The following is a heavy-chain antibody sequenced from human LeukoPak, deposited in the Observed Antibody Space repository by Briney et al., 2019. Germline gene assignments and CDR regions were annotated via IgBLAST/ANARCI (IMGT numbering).Heavy chain of an antibody. CDR3: ARDTTMITYWFDP. Sequence: ASVKVSCKASGYTFTGYYMHWVRQAPGQGLEWMGWINPNSGGTNYAQKFQGRVTKTRDTSVSTAYMELNRPRSDDTGVYYCARDTTMITYWFDPWGQGTLVTVSS. CDR1: GYTFTGYY. CDR2: INPNSGGT. D-gene: IGHD5-18*01. V-gene: IGHV1-2*02. J-gene: IGHJ5*02.